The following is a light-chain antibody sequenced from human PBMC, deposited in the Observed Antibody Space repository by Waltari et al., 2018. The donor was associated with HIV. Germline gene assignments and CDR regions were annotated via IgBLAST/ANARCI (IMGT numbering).Light chain of an antibody. CDR1: SSNIGSNT. CDR2: SYG. V-gene: IGLV1-44*01. CDR3: ATWDDSLNAWV. J-gene: IGLJ3*02. Sequence: QSVLNQSPSASGTPGQRVIISCSGSSSNIGSNTVTRYQQFPGTAPKLLIYSYGRRPSGVPERFSGSKSATSAALAISGLRSEDEADYYCATWDDSLNAWVFGGGTKLTVL.